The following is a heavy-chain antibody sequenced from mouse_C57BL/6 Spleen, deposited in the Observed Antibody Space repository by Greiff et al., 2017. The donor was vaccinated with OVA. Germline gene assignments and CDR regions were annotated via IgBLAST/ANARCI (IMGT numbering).Heavy chain of an antibody. CDR1: GYSFTGYY. J-gene: IGHJ4*01. CDR3: ARYGSLYYYAMDY. Sequence: VQLQQSGPELVKPGASVKISCKASGYSFTGYYMNWVKQSPEKSLEWIGEINPSTGGTTYNQKFKAKATLTVDKSSSTAYMQLKRLTSEDSAVYYCARYGSLYYYAMDYWGQGTSVTVSS. D-gene: IGHD1-1*01. CDR2: INPSTGGT. V-gene: IGHV1-42*01.